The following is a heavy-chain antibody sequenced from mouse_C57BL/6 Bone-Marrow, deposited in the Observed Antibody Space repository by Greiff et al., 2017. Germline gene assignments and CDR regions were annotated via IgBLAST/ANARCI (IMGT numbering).Heavy chain of an antibody. CDR2: ISDGGSYT. CDR3: ARVTILYPFAY. J-gene: IGHJ3*01. V-gene: IGHV5-4*03. D-gene: IGHD2-1*01. CDR1: GFTFSSYA. Sequence: EVMLVESGGGLVKPGGSLKLSCAASGFTFSSYAMSWVRQTPEKRLEWVATISDGGSYTYYPDNVKGRFIISRDNAKNNLYLQMSHLKSEDTAMYYCARVTILYPFAYWGQGTLVTVSA.